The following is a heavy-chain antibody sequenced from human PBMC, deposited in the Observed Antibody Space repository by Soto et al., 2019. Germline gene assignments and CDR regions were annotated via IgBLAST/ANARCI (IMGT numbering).Heavy chain of an antibody. J-gene: IGHJ4*02. CDR3: ARGGVGGSYCFDY. D-gene: IGHD1-26*01. V-gene: IGHV4-59*01. CDR2: LYNTGST. CDR1: GASISRYY. Sequence: SETLSLTCTVSGASISRYYWSWIRQSPGKELEWIGYLYNTGSTNHNPSLKSRVTISVDTSKNQFSLKLSSVTAADTAVYYCARGGVGGSYCFDYWGQGTLVTVSS.